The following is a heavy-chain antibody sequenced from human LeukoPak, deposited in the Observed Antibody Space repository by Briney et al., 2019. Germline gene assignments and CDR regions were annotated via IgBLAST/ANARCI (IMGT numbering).Heavy chain of an antibody. CDR2: IYNGGNT. Sequence: GGSLRLSCAASGFTVNSNYMSWVRQAPGTGLEWVSVIYNGGNTYYADSVKGRFSISRDNSRNTLYLQMNSLRAEDTAVYYCARDGGIAVAGTHYWGQGTLVTVSS. V-gene: IGHV3-53*01. D-gene: IGHD6-19*01. J-gene: IGHJ4*02. CDR3: ARDGGIAVAGTHY. CDR1: GFTVNSNY.